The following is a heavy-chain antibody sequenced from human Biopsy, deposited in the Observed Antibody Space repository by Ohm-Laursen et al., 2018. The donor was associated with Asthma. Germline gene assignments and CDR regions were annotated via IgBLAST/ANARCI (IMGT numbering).Heavy chain of an antibody. D-gene: IGHD2-21*02. J-gene: IGHJ4*02. V-gene: IGHV4-39*07. Sequence: SDTLSLTCTISGFSMDTNSYFWGWIRQPPGKGLEWIGGVFYTGITYYNPSLESRVTISIDASKNQFSLKLTSVTAADTAVYYCARGVDRVTGLLDHFDSWGQVTLVTVSS. CDR3: ARGVDRVTGLLDHFDS. CDR1: GFSMDTNSYF. CDR2: VFYTGIT.